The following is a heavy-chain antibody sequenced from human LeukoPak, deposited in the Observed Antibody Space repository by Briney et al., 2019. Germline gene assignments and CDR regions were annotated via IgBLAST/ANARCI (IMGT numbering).Heavy chain of an antibody. V-gene: IGHV3-30*18. D-gene: IGHD3-22*01. Sequence: PGGSLRLSCAASGFTFSSYGMHWVRQAPGKGLEWVAVISYDGSNKYYADSAKGRFTISRDNSKNTLYLQMNSLRAEDTAVYYCAKITSLRRDYYDSSGYYNFDYWGQGTLVTVSS. J-gene: IGHJ4*02. CDR2: ISYDGSNK. CDR1: GFTFSSYG. CDR3: AKITSLRRDYYDSSGYYNFDY.